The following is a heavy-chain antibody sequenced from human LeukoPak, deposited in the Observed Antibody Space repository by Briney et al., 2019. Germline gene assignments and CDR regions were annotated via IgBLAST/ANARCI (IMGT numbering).Heavy chain of an antibody. D-gene: IGHD5-18*01. Sequence: GGSLRLSCAASGFTFSSYEMNWVRQAPGKGLEWVSYISGSGSTIYYADSVKGRFTISRDNAKNSLYLQMNSLRAEDTAVYYCARESGYNCGSGYRGQGTLVTVSS. J-gene: IGHJ4*02. CDR2: ISGSGSTI. CDR3: ARESGYNCGSGY. CDR1: GFTFSSYE. V-gene: IGHV3-48*03.